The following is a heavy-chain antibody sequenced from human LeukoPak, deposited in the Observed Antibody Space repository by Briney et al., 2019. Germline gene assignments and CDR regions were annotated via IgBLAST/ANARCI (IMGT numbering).Heavy chain of an antibody. D-gene: IGHD3-10*01. CDR2: ISAYNGST. J-gene: IGHJ6*04. V-gene: IGHV1-18*04. CDR1: GYTFTSYG. Sequence: WASVKVSCKASGYTFTSYGISWVRQAPGQGLEWMGWISAYNGSTNYAQKLQGRVTMTTDTSTSTAYMELRSLRSDDTAVYYCARDPVLLWFGDTGNYGMDVWGKGTTVTVSS. CDR3: ARDPVLLWFGDTGNYGMDV.